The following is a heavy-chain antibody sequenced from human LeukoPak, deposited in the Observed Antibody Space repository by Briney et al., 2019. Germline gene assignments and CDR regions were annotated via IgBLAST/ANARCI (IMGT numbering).Heavy chain of an antibody. J-gene: IGHJ6*02. CDR3: ARDGGYSNYVHYYYGMDV. CDR1: GGSISSYY. CDR2: IYTSGST. V-gene: IGHV4-4*07. D-gene: IGHD4-11*01. Sequence: SETLSLTCTVSGGSISSYYWSWIRQPAGKGLEWIGRIYTSGSTNYNPSLKSRVTMSVDTSKDQFSLKLSSVTAADTAVYYCARDGGYSNYVHYYYGMDVWGQGTTVTVSS.